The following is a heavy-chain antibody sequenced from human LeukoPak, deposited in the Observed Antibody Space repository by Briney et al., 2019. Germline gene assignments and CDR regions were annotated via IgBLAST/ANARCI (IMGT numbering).Heavy chain of an antibody. CDR2: INSDGSST. V-gene: IGHV3-74*01. CDR3: ARLPYCSGGSCYGY. J-gene: IGHJ4*02. Sequence: PGGSLRLSCAASGLTFSSYWMLWVRQAPGKGLVWVSRINSDGSSTSYADSVKGRFTISRDNAKNTLYLQMNSLRAEDTAVYYCARLPYCSGGSCYGYWGQGTLVTVSS. D-gene: IGHD2-15*01. CDR1: GLTFSSYW.